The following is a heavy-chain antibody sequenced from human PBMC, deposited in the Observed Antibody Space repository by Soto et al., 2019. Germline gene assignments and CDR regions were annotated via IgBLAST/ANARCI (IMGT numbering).Heavy chain of an antibody. Sequence: QVPLVQSGAEVKKPGASVKVSCKASGYTFTSYGISWVRQAPGQGLAWMGWISAYNGNTNYAQKLRGRVTMTTDTSTSTAYMELRSLRSDDTAVYYCARDSVYCSGGSCAFDIWGQGTMVTVSS. J-gene: IGHJ3*02. CDR1: GYTFTSYG. V-gene: IGHV1-18*01. D-gene: IGHD2-15*01. CDR3: ARDSVYCSGGSCAFDI. CDR2: ISAYNGNT.